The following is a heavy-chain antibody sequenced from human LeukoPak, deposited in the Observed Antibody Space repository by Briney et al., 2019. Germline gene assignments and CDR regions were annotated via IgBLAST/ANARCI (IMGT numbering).Heavy chain of an antibody. CDR3: ARAPSHCSSTSCGFDY. V-gene: IGHV3-30*04. D-gene: IGHD2-2*01. CDR2: ISYDGSNK. Sequence: GGSLRLSCAASGFTFSSYAMHWVRQAPGKGLEWVAVISYDGSNKYYADSVKGRFTISRDNSKNTLYLQMNSLRAEDTAVYYCARAPSHCSSTSCGFDYWGQGTLVTVSS. J-gene: IGHJ4*02. CDR1: GFTFSSYA.